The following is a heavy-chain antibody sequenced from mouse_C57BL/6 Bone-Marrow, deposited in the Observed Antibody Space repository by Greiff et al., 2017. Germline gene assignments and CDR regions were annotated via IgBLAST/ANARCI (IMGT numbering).Heavy chain of an antibody. J-gene: IGHJ2*01. CDR2: INSDGGSP. D-gene: IGHD3-2*02. Sequence: EVQLQESGGGLVQPGESLKLSCESNEYEFPSHDMSWVRKTPEKRLELVAAINSDGGSPYYPDTMERRSIISRDNTNKTLYLQMSSLRSEDTALYYCARQIQLRPLCYFDYWGQGTTLTVSS. CDR1: EYEFPSHD. V-gene: IGHV5-2*01. CDR3: ARQIQLRPLCYFDY.